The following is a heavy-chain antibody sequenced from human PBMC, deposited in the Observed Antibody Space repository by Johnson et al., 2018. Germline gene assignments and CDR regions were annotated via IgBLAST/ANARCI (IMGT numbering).Heavy chain of an antibody. CDR2: IYESGGT. D-gene: IGHD6-13*01. V-gene: IGHV4-59*11. CDR1: GVSLSLHQ. Sequence: QVQLQESGPGLVKXSETLSLSCTVSGVSLSLHQWNWIRQPPGKGLEWLGVIYESGGTNSNPSLNSRVPISLGASKNQFSLKLSSVTAADTAVYYCARESFSITAGNDGFDIWGQGTMVTVSS. CDR3: ARESFSITAGNDGFDI. J-gene: IGHJ3*02.